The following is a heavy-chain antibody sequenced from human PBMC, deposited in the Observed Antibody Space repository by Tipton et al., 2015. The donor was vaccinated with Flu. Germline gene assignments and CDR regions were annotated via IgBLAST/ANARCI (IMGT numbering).Heavy chain of an antibody. J-gene: IGHJ6*02. CDR3: AKDDYGDYITARGNNYYYGMDV. CDR2: ISWDGGST. Sequence: SLRLSCAASGFTFDDYAMHWVRQAPGKGLEWVSLISWDGGSTYYADSVKGRFTISRDNSKNSLYLQMNSLRAEDTALYYCAKDDYGDYITARGNNYYYGMDVWGQGP. V-gene: IGHV3-43D*04. D-gene: IGHD4-17*01. CDR1: GFTFDDYA.